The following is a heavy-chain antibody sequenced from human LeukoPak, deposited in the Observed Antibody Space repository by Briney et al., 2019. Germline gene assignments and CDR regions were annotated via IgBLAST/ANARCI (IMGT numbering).Heavy chain of an antibody. Sequence: GGSLRLSCAASGFTFDDYAMHWVRQAPGKGLEWVSGISWNSDIIDYADSVEGGFTSSRDNAQNSLYLQMNSLRADDTALYYCAKDRYSSSWNFFDFWGQGTLVTVSS. J-gene: IGHJ4*02. V-gene: IGHV3-9*01. CDR1: GFTFDDYA. CDR3: AKDRYSSSWNFFDF. CDR2: ISWNSDII. D-gene: IGHD6-13*01.